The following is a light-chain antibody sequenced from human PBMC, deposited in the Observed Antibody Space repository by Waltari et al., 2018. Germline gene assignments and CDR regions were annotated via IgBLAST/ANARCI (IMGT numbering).Light chain of an antibody. J-gene: IGLJ2*01. CDR3: SSYAGSGTVV. Sequence: QSALTQPPSASGSPGQSVAISCTGTSSGIGRYNLVPWYQQDPGKAPKLIVYDVTKRPSGVPDRFSGSKSGNTASLIVSGLQAGDEADYYCSSYAGSGTVVFGGGTKLTVL. CDR1: SSGIGRYNL. CDR2: DVT. V-gene: IGLV2-8*01.